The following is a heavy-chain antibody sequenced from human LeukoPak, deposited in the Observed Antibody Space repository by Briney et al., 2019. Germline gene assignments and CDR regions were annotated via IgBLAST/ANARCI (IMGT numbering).Heavy chain of an antibody. CDR3: AKEGVPDYFGSGTFYLPY. Sequence: PGGSLRLSCAASGFTFSSYAMSWVRQAPGKGLEWVLGISGTGDSTYHADSVKGRFTVSRDNSKNTLYLQMNSLRAEDTAVYYCAKEGVPDYFGSGTFYLPYWGQGTLVTVSS. D-gene: IGHD3-10*01. CDR2: ISGTGDST. J-gene: IGHJ4*02. V-gene: IGHV3-23*01. CDR1: GFTFSSYA.